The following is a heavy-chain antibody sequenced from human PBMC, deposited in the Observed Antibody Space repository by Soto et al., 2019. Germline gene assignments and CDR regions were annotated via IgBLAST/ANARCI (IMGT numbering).Heavy chain of an antibody. CDR2: ISYDGSNK. V-gene: IGHV3-30-3*01. D-gene: IGHD5-12*01. CDR1: GFTFSSYA. J-gene: IGHJ4*02. Sequence: QVQLVESGGGVVQPGRSLRLSCAASGFTFSSYAMHWVRQAPGKGLEWVAVISYDGSNKYYADSVKGRFTISRDNSKNKLYLQMNILRAEDTAVYYCARESIGATPIAFDYWGQGPLVTVSS. CDR3: ARESIGATPIAFDY.